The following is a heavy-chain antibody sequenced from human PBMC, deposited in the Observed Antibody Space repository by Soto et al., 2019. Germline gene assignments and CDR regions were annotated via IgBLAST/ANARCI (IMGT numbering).Heavy chain of an antibody. Sequence: GASVKVSCKASGYTFKSYQIYWVRQAPGQRLECMGWLNIRNGNTEYSQNFQGRVTMTRATSASTAYMELSSLRSEDTAVYYCARGRSSCYYWFGGQWLVAFTHYHYCMDVLGQGTAVTASS. J-gene: IGHJ6*02. CDR3: ARGRSSCYYWFGGQWLVAFTHYHYCMDV. D-gene: IGHD6-19*01. CDR1: GYTFKSYQ. V-gene: IGHV1-3*04. CDR2: LNIRNGNT.